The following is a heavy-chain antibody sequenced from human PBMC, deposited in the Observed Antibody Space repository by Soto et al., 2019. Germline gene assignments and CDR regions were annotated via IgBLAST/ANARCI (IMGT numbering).Heavy chain of an antibody. CDR3: ARPLGSSPRFDY. V-gene: IGHV1-69*13. CDR2: IIPIFGTA. D-gene: IGHD6-6*01. J-gene: IGHJ4*02. CDR1: GGTFSNYT. Sequence: SVKVSCKASGGTFSNYTINWVRQAPGQGLEWMGGIIPIFGTANYAQKFQGRVTITADESTSTAYMELISLRSEDTAVYYCARPLGSSPRFDYWGPGTMATVSS.